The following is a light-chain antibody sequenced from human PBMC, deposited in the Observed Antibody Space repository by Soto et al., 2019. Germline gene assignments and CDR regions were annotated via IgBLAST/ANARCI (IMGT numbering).Light chain of an antibody. J-gene: IGLJ1*01. V-gene: IGLV1-47*01. CDR3: KSYAGSNTYV. CDR2: RNN. CDR1: SSNIGSNY. Sequence: QSVLTQPPSASGTPGQRVTISCSGSSSNIGSNYVYWYQQLPGTAPKLLIYRNNQRPSGVPDLFSGSKSGTSASLAISGLRSEDEADYFCKSYAGSNTYVFGSGTKVTVL.